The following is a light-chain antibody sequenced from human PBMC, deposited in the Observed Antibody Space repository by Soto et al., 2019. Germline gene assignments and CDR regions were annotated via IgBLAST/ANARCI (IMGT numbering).Light chain of an antibody. Sequence: EIVLTQSPGTLSLSPGERATLSCRASQSVSSSYLAWYQQKRAQAPRLLIYGASSRATGIPDRFSGSGSGTDFTLTISRLEPEDFAVYYCQVYGTSALYTFGQGTKLEIK. CDR3: QVYGTSALYT. CDR2: GAS. V-gene: IGKV3-20*01. J-gene: IGKJ2*01. CDR1: QSVSSSY.